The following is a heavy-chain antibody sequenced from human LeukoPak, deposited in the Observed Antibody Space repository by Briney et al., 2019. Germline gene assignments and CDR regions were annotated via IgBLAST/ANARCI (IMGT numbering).Heavy chain of an antibody. D-gene: IGHD6-13*01. CDR1: GGSISSSSYY. CDR2: IYYSGST. V-gene: IGHV4-39*07. CDR3: ARVTGSSWYYSYYMDV. Sequence: SETLSLTCTVSGGSISSSSYYWGWIRQPPGKGLEWIGSIYYSGSTYYNPSLKSRVTISADTSKNQFSLKLSSVTAADTAVYFCARVTGSSWYYSYYMDVWGKGTTVTVPS. J-gene: IGHJ6*03.